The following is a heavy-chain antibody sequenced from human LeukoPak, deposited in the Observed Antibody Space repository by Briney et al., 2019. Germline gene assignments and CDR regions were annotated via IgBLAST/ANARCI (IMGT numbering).Heavy chain of an antibody. J-gene: IGHJ1*01. CDR2: IYPGDSDT. Sequence: GESLKISCKGSGYSFTSYWIGWVRQMPGKGLEWMGIIYPGDSDTRYSPSFQGQVTISADKSISTAYLQWSSLKASDTAMYYCAKGALDYDFWSGGETLDDKWEYFQHWGQGTLVTVSS. CDR1: GYSFTSYW. D-gene: IGHD3-3*01. V-gene: IGHV5-51*01. CDR3: AKGALDYDFWSGGETLDDKWEYFQH.